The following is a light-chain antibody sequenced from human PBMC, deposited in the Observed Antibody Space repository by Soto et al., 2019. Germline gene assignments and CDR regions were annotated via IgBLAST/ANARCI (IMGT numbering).Light chain of an antibody. CDR1: SSDVGAYNY. CDR2: DVS. Sequence: QSALTQPASVSGSPGQSITISCSGTSSDVGAYNYVSWYQQHPGKAPKLIIYDVSTRPSGISNRFSGSKSGDTASLTISGLQAEDEAIYFCSSYTSSTADIFGTGTKVTVL. CDR3: SSYTSSTADI. J-gene: IGLJ1*01. V-gene: IGLV2-14*03.